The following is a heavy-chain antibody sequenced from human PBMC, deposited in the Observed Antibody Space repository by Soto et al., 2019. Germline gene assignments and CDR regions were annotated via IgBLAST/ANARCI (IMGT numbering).Heavy chain of an antibody. V-gene: IGHV3-30*03. CDR2: ISYDGSNK. CDR1: GFPFTAYG. CDR3: VGGQYYFDY. J-gene: IGHJ4*02. Sequence: QVQLVESGGGVVQPGRSLRLSCAASGFPFTAYGMHWVREGPDKGLEWVAVISYDGSNKFYADSVKGRFTISRDNPKNTLYLQMNSLRPEDTALYYCVGGQYYFDYRGQGTLVTVSS. D-gene: IGHD3-10*01.